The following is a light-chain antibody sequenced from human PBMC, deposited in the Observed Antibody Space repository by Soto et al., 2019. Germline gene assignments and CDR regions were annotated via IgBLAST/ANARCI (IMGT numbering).Light chain of an antibody. Sequence: QSALTQPRSVSGSPGQSVTISCTGTNSDVGVYNYVSWYQQYPGKAPKLMIYDVTKRPSGVPDRFSGSKSGNTASLTISGLQAEDEADYYCCSYAGGYTYVFGTGTQLTVL. V-gene: IGLV2-11*01. CDR1: NSDVGVYNY. J-gene: IGLJ1*01. CDR2: DVT. CDR3: CSYAGGYTYV.